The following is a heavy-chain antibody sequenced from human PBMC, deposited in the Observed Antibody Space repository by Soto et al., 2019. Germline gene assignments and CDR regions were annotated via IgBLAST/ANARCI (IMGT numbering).Heavy chain of an antibody. Sequence: ESGGGLVQPGGSLRLSCAASGFTFSSYSMNWVRQAPGKGLEWASYISSSSSTIYYADSVKGRFTISRDNAKNSLYLQMNSLRDEDTAVYYCARAILAPSGYFDYWGQGTLVTVSS. CDR2: ISSSSSTI. D-gene: IGHD2-15*01. CDR3: ARAILAPSGYFDY. J-gene: IGHJ4*02. V-gene: IGHV3-48*02. CDR1: GFTFSSYS.